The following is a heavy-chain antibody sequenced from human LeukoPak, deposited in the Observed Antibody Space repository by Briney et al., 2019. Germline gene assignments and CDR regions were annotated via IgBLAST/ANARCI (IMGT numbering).Heavy chain of an antibody. CDR3: ARGQDYGDYRILHY. J-gene: IGHJ4*02. CDR2: INPNSGGT. CDR1: GYTFTGYY. V-gene: IGHV1-2*02. Sequence: GASVKVSCKASGYTFTGYYMHWVRQAPGQGLGWMGWINPNSGGTNSAQRFQGRVTMTRDTSISTAYMDLSSLKSDDTAIYYCARGQDYGDYRILHYWGQGTLVTVSS. D-gene: IGHD4-17*01.